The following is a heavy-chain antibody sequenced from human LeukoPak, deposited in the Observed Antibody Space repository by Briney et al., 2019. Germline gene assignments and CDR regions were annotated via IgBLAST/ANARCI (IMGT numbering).Heavy chain of an antibody. CDR2: FSSGGST. Sequence: PGGSLRLYGAASGFTFSSYTMRWVGQGPGNGLEGVSTFSSGGSTYYADFVKGRFTISRDNSKNTLYLQMNSLRAEDTAVYYCAKGGGNYDTGAYIPFYFGCWGQGTLVTVSS. V-gene: IGHV3-23*01. J-gene: IGHJ4*02. D-gene: IGHD3-22*01. CDR1: GFTFSSYT. CDR3: AKGGGNYDTGAYIPFYFGC.